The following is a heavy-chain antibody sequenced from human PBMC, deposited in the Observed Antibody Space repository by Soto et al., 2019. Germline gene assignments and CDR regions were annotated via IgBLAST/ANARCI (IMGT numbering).Heavy chain of an antibody. CDR2: IYHSGST. D-gene: IGHD3-10*01. J-gene: IGHJ5*02. Sequence: SETLSLTCAVSGGSISSGGYSWSWIRQPPGKGLEWIGYIYHSGSTYYNPSLKSRVTISVDRSKNQFSRKLSSVTAADTAVYYCARAKVYYYGSGSYYNQNWFDPWGQGTLVTVSS. V-gene: IGHV4-30-2*01. CDR1: GGSISSGGYS. CDR3: ARAKVYYYGSGSYYNQNWFDP.